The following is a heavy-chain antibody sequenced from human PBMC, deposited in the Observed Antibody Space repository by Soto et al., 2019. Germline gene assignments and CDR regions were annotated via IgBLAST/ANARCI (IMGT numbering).Heavy chain of an antibody. CDR2: IWYDGSNK. V-gene: IGHV3-33*01. CDR1: GFTFSSYG. D-gene: IGHD3-3*01. Sequence: GGSLRLSCAASGFTFSSYGMHWVRQAPGKGLEWVAVIWYDGSNKYYADSVKGRFTISRDNSKNTLYLQMNSLRAEDTAVYYCARDIDFWSGYYFNHYGMDVWGQGTTVTVSS. J-gene: IGHJ6*02. CDR3: ARDIDFWSGYYFNHYGMDV.